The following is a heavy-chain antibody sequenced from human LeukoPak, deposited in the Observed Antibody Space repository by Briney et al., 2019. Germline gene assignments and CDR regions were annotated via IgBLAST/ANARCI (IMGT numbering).Heavy chain of an antibody. D-gene: IGHD6-6*01. J-gene: IGHJ5*02. V-gene: IGHV3-53*01. CDR2: IYSGGST. Sequence: PGGSLRLSCAASGFTVSSNYMSWVRQAPGKGLEWVSVIYSGGSTYYADSVKGRFTISRDNSKNTLYLQMNSLRAEDTAVYYCARTARSSSGDWFDPWGQGTLVTVSS. CDR3: ARTARSSSGDWFDP. CDR1: GFTVSSNY.